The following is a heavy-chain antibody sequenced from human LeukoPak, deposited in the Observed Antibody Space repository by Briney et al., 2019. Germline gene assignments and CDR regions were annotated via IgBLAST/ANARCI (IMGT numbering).Heavy chain of an antibody. CDR2: IYYSGST. CDR1: GGSISSGGYY. Sequence: SETLSLTCTVSGGSISSGGYYWSWIRQHPGKGLEWIGYIYYSGSTYYNPSLKSRVTISVDTSKNQFSLKLSSVTAADTAVYYCASTHSSSWYRTFDYWGQGTLVTVSS. CDR3: ASTHSSSWYRTFDY. J-gene: IGHJ4*02. D-gene: IGHD6-13*01. V-gene: IGHV4-31*03.